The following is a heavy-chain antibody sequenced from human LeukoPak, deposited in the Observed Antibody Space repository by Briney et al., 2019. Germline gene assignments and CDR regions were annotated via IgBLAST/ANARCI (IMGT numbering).Heavy chain of an antibody. Sequence: SGTLSLTCAVSGGSISSSNWWSWVRQPPGKGLEWIGTINKSGSTYYSPSLKSRVTISIDTSKNQFSLKLTSVTATDTAVYYCAAWGDFLTGYFYWGQGALVTVSS. CDR3: AAWGDFLTGYFY. J-gene: IGHJ4*02. V-gene: IGHV4-4*02. CDR1: GGSISSSNW. D-gene: IGHD3-9*01. CDR2: INKSGST.